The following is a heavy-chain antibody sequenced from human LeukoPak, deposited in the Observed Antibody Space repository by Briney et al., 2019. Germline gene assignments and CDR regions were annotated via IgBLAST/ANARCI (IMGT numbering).Heavy chain of an antibody. CDR2: ISGSGGST. Sequence: GGSLRLSCAASGFTFSSYAMSWVRQAPGKGLEWVSAISGSGGSTHYADSVKGRFTISRDNSKNTLYLQMNSLRAEDTAVYYCARRSGSYPGYWGQGTLVTVSS. CDR3: ARRSGSYPGY. D-gene: IGHD1-26*01. J-gene: IGHJ4*02. CDR1: GFTFSSYA. V-gene: IGHV3-23*01.